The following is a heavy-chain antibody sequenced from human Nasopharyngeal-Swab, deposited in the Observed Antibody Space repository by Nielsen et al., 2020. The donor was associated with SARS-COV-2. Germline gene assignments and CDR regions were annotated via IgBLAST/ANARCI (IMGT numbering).Heavy chain of an antibody. CDR2: ISAYNGNT. D-gene: IGHD1-26*01. CDR1: GYTFTSYG. V-gene: IGHV1-18*01. J-gene: IGHJ3*02. CDR3: ARVVGATRDAFDI. Sequence: ASVKVSCKASGYTFTSYGISWVRQAPGQGLEWMGWISAYNGNTNYAQKFQGRVTMTRDTSTSTVYMELSSLRSEDTAVYYCARVVGATRDAFDIWGQGTMVTVSS.